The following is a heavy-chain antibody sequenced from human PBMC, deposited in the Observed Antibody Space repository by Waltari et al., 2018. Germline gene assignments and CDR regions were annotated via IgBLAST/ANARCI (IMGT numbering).Heavy chain of an antibody. Sequence: QVQLQQWGAGLLKPSETLSLTCAVYGGSFSGYYWSWIRQPPGKGLEWIGEINHSASTNYNPSLKIRVTISVDTSKNQFSLKLSSVTAADTAVYYCARAWVVAATHYYYGMDVWGQGTTVTVSS. D-gene: IGHD2-15*01. V-gene: IGHV4-34*01. CDR3: ARAWVVAATHYYYGMDV. CDR2: INHSAST. CDR1: GGSFSGYY. J-gene: IGHJ6*02.